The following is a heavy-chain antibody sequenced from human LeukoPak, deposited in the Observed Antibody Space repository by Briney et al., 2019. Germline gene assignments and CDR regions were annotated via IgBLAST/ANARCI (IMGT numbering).Heavy chain of an antibody. D-gene: IGHD5/OR15-5a*01. V-gene: IGHV3-7*03. CDR1: GLTFSSYW. J-gene: IGHJ4*02. Sequence: GGSLRLSCAASGLTFSSYWMSWVRQAPGKGLEWVANIKQDGSEKYYVDSVKGRFTISRDNAKNSLYLQMNSLRAEDTAVYYCARDEVYGPLGVWGQGTLVTVSS. CDR2: IKQDGSEK. CDR3: ARDEVYGPLGV.